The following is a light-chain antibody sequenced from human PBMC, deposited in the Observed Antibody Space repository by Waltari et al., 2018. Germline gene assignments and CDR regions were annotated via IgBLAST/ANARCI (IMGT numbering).Light chain of an antibody. CDR2: GSC. J-gene: IGKJ2*01. Sequence: DSHSLTQRNFAWSRENPGQAPRLFIYGSCSRAAGIPDTFTGSGSGTDFTLTISRLEPEDFAVYDCQQYGSSVLYTFGQGTKLEIK. CDR3: QQYGSSVLYT. V-gene: IGKV3-20*01. CDR1: HSLTQRN.